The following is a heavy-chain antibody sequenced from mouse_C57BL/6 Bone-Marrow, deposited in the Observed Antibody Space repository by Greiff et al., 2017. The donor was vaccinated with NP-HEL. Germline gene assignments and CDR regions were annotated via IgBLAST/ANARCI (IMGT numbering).Heavy chain of an antibody. CDR3: ARERAYYEYDWFAY. V-gene: IGHV1-81*01. J-gene: IGHJ3*01. Sequence: QVQLQQSGAELARPGASVKLSCQASGYTFTSYGLSWVKQRTGQGLEWIGEIYPRSGNTYYNEKFKGQATLTADNSSSNAYLELRSLTSEDSAVYFCARERAYYEYDWFAYWGQGTLVTVAA. CDR1: GYTFTSYG. CDR2: IYPRSGNT. D-gene: IGHD2-4*01.